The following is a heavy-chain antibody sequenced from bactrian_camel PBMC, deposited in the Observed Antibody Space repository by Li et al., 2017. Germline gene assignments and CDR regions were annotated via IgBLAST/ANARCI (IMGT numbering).Heavy chain of an antibody. CDR3: ARMGAYWVFNY. CDR2: IDSRSSTT. J-gene: IGHJ4*01. Sequence: HVQLVESGGGSVQAGGSLRLSCAASGYGGETTCMGWLRQAPGKGLEWVSVIDSRSSTTYYADSVKGRFTISRDNYKNMVYLQLSSLRTEDVAIYYCARMGAYWVFNYWGQGTQVTVS. D-gene: IGHD1*01. V-gene: IGHV3S1*01. CDR1: GYGGETTC.